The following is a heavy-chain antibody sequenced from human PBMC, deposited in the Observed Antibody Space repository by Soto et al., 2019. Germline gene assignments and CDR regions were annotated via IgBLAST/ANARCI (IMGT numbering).Heavy chain of an antibody. Sequence: PSETLSLTCTVSGGSISSGGYYWSWIRQHPGKGLEWIGYIYYSGSTYYNPSLKSRVTISVDTSKNQFSLKLSSVTAADTAVYYCARDGGGYCSGGSCSPEGYYGMDVWGQGTTVTVSS. J-gene: IGHJ6*02. V-gene: IGHV4-31*03. CDR1: GGSISSGGYY. CDR2: IYYSGST. D-gene: IGHD2-15*01. CDR3: ARDGGGYCSGGSCSPEGYYGMDV.